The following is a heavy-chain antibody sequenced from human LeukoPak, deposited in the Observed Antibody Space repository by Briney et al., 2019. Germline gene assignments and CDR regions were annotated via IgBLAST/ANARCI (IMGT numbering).Heavy chain of an antibody. D-gene: IGHD3-3*01. CDR2: INPNSGVS. CDR3: ARVKGRVFGVITTKERYFDY. V-gene: IGHV1-2*02. J-gene: IGHJ4*02. CDR1: GYTFTGSY. Sequence: ASVTVSCKASGYTFTGSYMYWVRQAPGQGLEWMGWINPNSGVSNYAQKFRGRVTMTRDTSISTAYMELRRLTSDDTAVYYCARVKGRVFGVITTKERYFDYWGQGTLVTVSS.